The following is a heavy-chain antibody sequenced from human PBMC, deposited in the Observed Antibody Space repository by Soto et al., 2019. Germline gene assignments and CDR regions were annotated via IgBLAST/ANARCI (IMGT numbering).Heavy chain of an antibody. CDR3: GRKSQPLRFDP. Sequence: SETLSLTCTVSGGSISSYYWSWIRQPPGKGLEWIGYIYYSGSTNYNPSLKSRVTISVDTSKNQFSLKLSSVTAADTAVYYCGRKSQPLRFDPWGQGTLVTSPQ. D-gene: IGHD2-2*01. J-gene: IGHJ5*02. CDR2: IYYSGST. V-gene: IGHV4-59*01. CDR1: GGSISSYY.